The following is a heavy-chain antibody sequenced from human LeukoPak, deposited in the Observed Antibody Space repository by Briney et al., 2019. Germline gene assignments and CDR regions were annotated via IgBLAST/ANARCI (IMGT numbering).Heavy chain of an antibody. J-gene: IGHJ4*02. CDR1: GVSISSYY. D-gene: IGHD3-3*01. V-gene: IGHV4-4*07. CDR3: ARGGDDFWSGQYYFDY. CDR2: IYTSGST. Sequence: PSETLSLTCTVSGVSISSYYWSWIRQPAGKGLEWIGRIYTSGSTNYNPSLKSRVTMSVDTSKNQFSLKLSSVTAADTAVYYCARGGDDFWSGQYYFDYWGQGTLVTVSS.